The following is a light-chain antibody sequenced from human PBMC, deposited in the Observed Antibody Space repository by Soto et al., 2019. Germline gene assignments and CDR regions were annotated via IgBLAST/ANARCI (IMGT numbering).Light chain of an antibody. J-gene: IGKJ1*01. Sequence: DIQMTQSPSSLSASVGDRVTITCRASQGIRNELGWYQQKPGKAPKRLIYAASSLQSGVPSRFSGSGYGTEFTLTISSLQPEDFATYCCQQFHTYPRTFGQGTKVDIK. CDR1: QGIRNE. CDR2: AAS. CDR3: QQFHTYPRT. V-gene: IGKV1-17*01.